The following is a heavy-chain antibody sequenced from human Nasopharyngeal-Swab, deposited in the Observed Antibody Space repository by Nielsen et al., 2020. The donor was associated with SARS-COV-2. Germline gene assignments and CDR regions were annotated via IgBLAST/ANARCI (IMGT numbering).Heavy chain of an antibody. D-gene: IGHD3-10*01. Sequence: GGSLSLSCAASCFTFSSYWMSWVRQAPGKGLEWVANIKQDGREKYYVDYVKGRFTISRDNAKNSLDLKMNSLRAEDTAVYYCEREALLLWFGAAFDYWGQGTLVTVSS. CDR3: EREALLLWFGAAFDY. J-gene: IGHJ4*02. CDR1: CFTFSSYW. CDR2: IKQDGREK. V-gene: IGHV3-7*04.